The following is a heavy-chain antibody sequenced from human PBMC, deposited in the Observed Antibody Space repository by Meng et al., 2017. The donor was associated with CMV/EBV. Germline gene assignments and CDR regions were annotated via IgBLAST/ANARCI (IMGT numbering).Heavy chain of an antibody. D-gene: IGHD3-3*01. J-gene: IGHJ6*02. Sequence: GESLKTSCAASGFTFSSYEMNWVRQAPGKGLEWVSYISSSGSTIYYADSVKGRFTISRDNAKNSLYLQMNSLRAEDTAVYYCAREPYYDFWSGYYSGYYGMDVWSQGTTVTVSS. V-gene: IGHV3-48*03. CDR1: GFTFSSYE. CDR2: ISSSGSTI. CDR3: AREPYYDFWSGYYSGYYGMDV.